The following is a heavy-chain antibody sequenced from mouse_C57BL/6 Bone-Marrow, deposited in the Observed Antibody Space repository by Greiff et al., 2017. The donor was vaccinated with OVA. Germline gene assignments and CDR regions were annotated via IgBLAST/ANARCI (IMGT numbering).Heavy chain of an antibody. J-gene: IGHJ1*03. V-gene: IGHV14-4*01. CDR1: GFNIKDDY. Sequence: EVQLQQSGAELVRPGASVKLSCTASGFNIKDDYMHWVKQRPEQGLEWIGWIDPENGDTEYASKFQGKATITADTSSNTAYLQLSSLTSEDTAVYYWTTGDYYGSHWYFDVGGTGTTVTVSS. CDR2: IDPENGDT. CDR3: TTGDYYGSHWYFDV. D-gene: IGHD1-1*01.